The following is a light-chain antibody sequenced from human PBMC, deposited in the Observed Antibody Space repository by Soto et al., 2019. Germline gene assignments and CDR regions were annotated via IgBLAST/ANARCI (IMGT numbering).Light chain of an antibody. Sequence: QLVLTQSPSASASLGASVKLTCTLSSGHSSYAIAWHQQQPEKGPRYLMKLSSDGSHSKGDGIPDRFSGSSSRAERYLTISSLQSEYEADYYCQTWDTGARVVFGGGTKLTVL. J-gene: IGLJ2*01. CDR2: LSSDGSH. CDR3: QTWDTGARVV. V-gene: IGLV4-69*01. CDR1: SGHSSYA.